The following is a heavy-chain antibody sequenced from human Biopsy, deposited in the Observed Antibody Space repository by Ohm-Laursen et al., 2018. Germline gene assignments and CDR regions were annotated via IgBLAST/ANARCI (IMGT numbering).Heavy chain of an antibody. V-gene: IGHV3-23*01. J-gene: IGHJ4*02. D-gene: IGHD5-12*01. CDR3: AKCMTYSGDGIDY. CDR2: ISGRTSGT. CDR1: GFTFSSNA. Sequence: LSLTCSAPGFTFSSNAMSWVRQAPGKGLEWVSGISGRTSGTYYADSVKGRFTISRDNSKNTLYLQMSSLRAEDTALYYCAKCMTYSGDGIDYWGQGTLVTVSS.